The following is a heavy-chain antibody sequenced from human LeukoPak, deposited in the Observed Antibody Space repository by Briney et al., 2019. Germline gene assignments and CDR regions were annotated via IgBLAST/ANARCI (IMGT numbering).Heavy chain of an antibody. CDR3: ARLVLSRTWFDDF. CDR2: IKGDGSAK. J-gene: IGHJ4*02. D-gene: IGHD6-13*01. V-gene: IGHV3-7*01. CDR1: GFTFSSYW. Sequence: GGSLRLSCAASGFTFSSYWMSWVRQALGKGLEWVANIKGDGSAKYYVDSVKGRFTITRDNAKSSLFLQMNSLRAEDTAVYYCARLVLSRTWFDDFCGQGTLVTVSS.